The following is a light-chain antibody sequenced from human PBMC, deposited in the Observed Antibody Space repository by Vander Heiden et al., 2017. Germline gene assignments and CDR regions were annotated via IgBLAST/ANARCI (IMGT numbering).Light chain of an antibody. CDR2: GNS. V-gene: IGLV1-40*01. CDR1: SSNIGAGDD. Sequence: QSVLTHPPSVSGAPGQRVTISCTGSSSNIGAGDDVHWYQQLPETAPKLLIYGNSIRPSGVPDRFSGAKAGTSASRAITGLQAEDEADYYCQSYDSSLSGSVFGGGTKLTVL. J-gene: IGLJ2*01. CDR3: QSYDSSLSGSV.